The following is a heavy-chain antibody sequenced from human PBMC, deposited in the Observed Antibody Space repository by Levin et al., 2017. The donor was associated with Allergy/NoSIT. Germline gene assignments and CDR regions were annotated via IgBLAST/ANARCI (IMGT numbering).Heavy chain of an antibody. CDR1: GFTFDDYT. Sequence: GGSLRLSCAASGFTFDDYTMHWVRQVPGKGLEWVSLIDWDGTSTFYSDSVKGRFTISRDNSKNILYLQMNSLRSEDTAFYYCAKDTIPREARYFDSWGQGTLVTVSS. J-gene: IGHJ4*02. CDR2: IDWDGTST. CDR3: AKDTIPREARYFDS. V-gene: IGHV3-43*01. D-gene: IGHD2-2*02.